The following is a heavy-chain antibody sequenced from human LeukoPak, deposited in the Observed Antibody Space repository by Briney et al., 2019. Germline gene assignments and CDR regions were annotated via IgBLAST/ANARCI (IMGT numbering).Heavy chain of an antibody. CDR1: GYGFTSYW. J-gene: IGHJ4*02. CDR2: IYPGDSDT. CDR3: ARRRDSGGWYFFDY. V-gene: IGHV5-51*01. D-gene: IGHD6-19*01. Sequence: GESLKISCKGSGYGFTSYWIGWVRQMPGKGLEWMGIIYPGDSDTRYSPSFQGQVTISADKSTSTAYLQWSTLKASDTAMYYCARRRDSGGWYFFDYWGQGTLVTVSS.